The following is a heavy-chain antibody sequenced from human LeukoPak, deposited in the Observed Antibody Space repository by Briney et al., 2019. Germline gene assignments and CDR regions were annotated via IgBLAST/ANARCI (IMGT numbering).Heavy chain of an antibody. CDR3: ARGRNGFFDY. CDR2: INSDSGRT. D-gene: IGHD5-24*01. J-gene: IGHJ4*01. V-gene: IGHV3-74*01. Sequence: GGCLRLSCAASGFTFSTYWMHWARQAPGKGLVWVSQINSDSGRTRYADSVKGRLTISRDNAKNTVYLQINSLRAEDTAMYYCARGRNGFFDYWGHGTLVTVSS. CDR1: GFTFSTYW.